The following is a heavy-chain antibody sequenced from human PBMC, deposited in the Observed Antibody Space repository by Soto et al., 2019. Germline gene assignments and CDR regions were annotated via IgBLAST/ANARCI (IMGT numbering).Heavy chain of an antibody. CDR1: GGTFSSYA. CDR2: IIPIFGTA. Sequence: QVQLVQSGAEVKKPGSSVKVSCKASGGTFSSYAISWVRQAPGQGLEWMGGIIPIFGTANYAQKFQGRVTITADKPTSTAYMELSSLRSEDTAVYYCARRRDGYNYQGDYYYGMDVWGQGTTVTVSS. CDR3: ARRRDGYNYQGDYYYGMDV. D-gene: IGHD5-12*01. J-gene: IGHJ6*02. V-gene: IGHV1-69*06.